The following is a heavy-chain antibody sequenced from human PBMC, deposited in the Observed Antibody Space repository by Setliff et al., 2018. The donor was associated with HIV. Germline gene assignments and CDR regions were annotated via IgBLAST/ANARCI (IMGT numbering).Heavy chain of an antibody. J-gene: IGHJ4*02. V-gene: IGHV1-2*02. Sequence: ASVKVSCKASGGTFTGYYMHWVRQAPGQGLEWMGWINPNSGVTNYAQNFQGRVTMTRDTSISTAYMELSRLRSDDTAVYYCARDLSLDIAAAGADYWGQGTRVTVSS. CDR1: GGTFTGYY. CDR2: INPNSGVT. D-gene: IGHD6-13*01. CDR3: ARDLSLDIAAAGADY.